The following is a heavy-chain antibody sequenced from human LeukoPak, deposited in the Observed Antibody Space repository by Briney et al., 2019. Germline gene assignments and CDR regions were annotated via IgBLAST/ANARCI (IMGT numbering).Heavy chain of an antibody. D-gene: IGHD1-1*01. J-gene: IGHJ4*02. CDR3: ARVITTGTTDY. V-gene: IGHV1-2*02. CDR1: GYTFTGQY. CDR2: INPNSGGT. Sequence: ASVKVSCKASGYTFTGQYLHWVRQTPGQGLEWMGWINPNSGGTNYAQKFQGRVTMTRDTSISTAYMELSRLRSDDTAVYYCARVITTGTTDYWGQGTLVTVSS.